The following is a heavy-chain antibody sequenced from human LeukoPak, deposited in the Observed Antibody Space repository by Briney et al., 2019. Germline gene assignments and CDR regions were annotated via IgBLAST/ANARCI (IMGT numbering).Heavy chain of an antibody. CDR2: IYHSGST. J-gene: IGHJ4*02. V-gene: IGHV4-38-2*02. CDR3: ARGDASGRPGIGFDF. D-gene: IGHD1-26*01. Sequence: SETLSLTCTVSGYSISSGYYWGWIRQPPGKGLEWIGSIYHSGSTYYNPSLKSRVTISVDTSKNQVSLWLSSVTAADTAVYYCARGDASGRPGIGFDFWGQGTLVTVSS. CDR1: GYSISSGYY.